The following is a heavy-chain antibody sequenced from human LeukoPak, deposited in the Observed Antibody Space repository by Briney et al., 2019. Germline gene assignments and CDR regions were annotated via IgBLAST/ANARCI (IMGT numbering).Heavy chain of an antibody. Sequence: GGSLRLSCAASGFTFSSYWMHWVRQAPGKGLVWVSRINSDGSSTSYADSVKGRFTISRDNAKNTLYLQMNSLRAEDTAVYYCARGGSSWYLGGYDAFDIWGQGTMVTVSS. V-gene: IGHV3-74*01. J-gene: IGHJ3*02. CDR1: GFTFSSYW. D-gene: IGHD6-13*01. CDR3: ARGGSSWYLGGYDAFDI. CDR2: INSDGSST.